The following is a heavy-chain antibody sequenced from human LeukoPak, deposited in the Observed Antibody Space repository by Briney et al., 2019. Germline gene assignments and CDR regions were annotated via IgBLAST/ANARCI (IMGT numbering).Heavy chain of an antibody. J-gene: IGHJ6*02. CDR2: TRDKTKSYTT. CDR1: GFSLSDYY. V-gene: IGHV3-72*01. CDR3: AVSIAYHYGMDV. Sequence: GGSLRLSCAASGFSLSDYYMDWVRQAPGKGLEWVARTRDKTKSYTTDYAASVKGRFTISRDGATNSLCLQMDSLKSDDTAVYYCAVSIAYHYGMDVWGQETTVTVSS. D-gene: IGHD6-6*01.